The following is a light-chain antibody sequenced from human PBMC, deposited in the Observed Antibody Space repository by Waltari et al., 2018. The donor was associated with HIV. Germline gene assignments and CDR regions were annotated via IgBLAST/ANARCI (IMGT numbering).Light chain of an antibody. CDR3: QQYYGDIWT. J-gene: IGKJ1*01. Sequence: DIVMTQSPDSLPVSLGEWATITCKSSQSVLYKSNNKNHLAWYQHKVGQPPKLLIYWASVRESGVPERFSGSGSGTDFTLTISSLQAEDVAVYYCQQYYGDIWTFGQGTKVEIK. V-gene: IGKV4-1*01. CDR2: WAS. CDR1: QSVLYKSNNKNH.